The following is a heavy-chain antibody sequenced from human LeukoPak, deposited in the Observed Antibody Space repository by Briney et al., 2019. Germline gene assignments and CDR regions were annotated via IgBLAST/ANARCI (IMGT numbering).Heavy chain of an antibody. CDR3: AREAANSGYDGDY. CDR1: GGSFSGYY. CDR2: INHSGST. D-gene: IGHD5-12*01. Sequence: SETLSLTCAVYGGSFSGYYWSWIRQPPGKGLEWIGEINHSGSTNYNPSLKSRVTISVDTSKNQFSLKLSSVTAAGTAVYYCAREAANSGYDGDYWGQGTLVTVSS. V-gene: IGHV4-34*01. J-gene: IGHJ4*02.